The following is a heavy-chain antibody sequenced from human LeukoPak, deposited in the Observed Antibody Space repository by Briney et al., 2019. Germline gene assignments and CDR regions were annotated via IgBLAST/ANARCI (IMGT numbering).Heavy chain of an antibody. CDR3: ARGGPAAGRFDY. Sequence: PGGSLRLSCAASGITFSSYWMHWVRQAPGKGLVWVSRINSDGSSTNYADSVKGRFTISRDNSKNTLYLQMNSLRAEDTAVYYCARGGPAAGRFDYWGQGTLVTVSS. J-gene: IGHJ4*02. CDR2: INSDGSST. D-gene: IGHD6-13*01. V-gene: IGHV3-74*01. CDR1: GITFSSYW.